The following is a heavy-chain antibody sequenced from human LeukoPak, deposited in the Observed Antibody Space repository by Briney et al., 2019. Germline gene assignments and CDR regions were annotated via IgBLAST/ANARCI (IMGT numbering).Heavy chain of an antibody. CDR2: INHSGST. Sequence: SETLSLTCAVYGGSFSGYYWSWIRQPPGKGLEWIGEINHSGSTNYNPSLKSRVTISVDTSKNQFSLKLSSVTAADTAVYYCGTGLLGSCSDGSYKFGSLHFYYSYTTVWRKASTVTVSS. J-gene: IGHJ6*03. D-gene: IGHD2-15*01. V-gene: IGHV4-34*01. CDR3: GTGLLGSCSDGSYKFGSLHFYYSYTTV. CDR1: GGSFSGYY.